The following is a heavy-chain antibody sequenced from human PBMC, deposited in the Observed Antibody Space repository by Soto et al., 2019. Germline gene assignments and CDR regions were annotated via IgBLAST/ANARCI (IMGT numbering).Heavy chain of an antibody. CDR3: ARYSVSPGWRGQYYYYGMDV. V-gene: IGHV1-69*01. D-gene: IGHD1-26*01. Sequence: QVQLVQSGAEMKKPGSSVKVSCKASGGTFSSYAISWVRQAPGQGLEWMGGIIPIFGTANYAQKFQGRVTITADESTSTAYMDLSSLRSEDTAVYYCARYSVSPGWRGQYYYYGMDVWGQGTTVTVSS. CDR2: IIPIFGTA. CDR1: GGTFSSYA. J-gene: IGHJ6*02.